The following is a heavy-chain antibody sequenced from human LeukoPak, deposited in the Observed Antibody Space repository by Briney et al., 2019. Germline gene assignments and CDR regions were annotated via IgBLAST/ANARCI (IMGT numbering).Heavy chain of an antibody. V-gene: IGHV5-51*01. CDR3: ARTRIQIWSGGRYYGMDV. Sequence: VAPLKISCKGSGYSFTNYWIGWVRQIPGKVLELMSIIYPDYSDTRYSPSFQVHVTISADTSITTAYLHWSSLKASDTATYYCARTRIQIWSGGRYYGMDVWGQGTTVTVSS. CDR2: IYPDYSDT. CDR1: GYSFTNYW. D-gene: IGHD5-18*01. J-gene: IGHJ6*02.